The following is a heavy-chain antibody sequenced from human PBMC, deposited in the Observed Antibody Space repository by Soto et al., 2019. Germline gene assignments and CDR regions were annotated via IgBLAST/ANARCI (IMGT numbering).Heavy chain of an antibody. CDR1: GFTFSSYG. Sequence: GGSLRLSCAASGFTFSSYGMHWVRQAPGKGLEWVAVIWYDGSNKYYADSVKGRFTISRDNSKNTLYLQMNSLRAEDTAGYYCARLRILWVGELVPRDMDVWGKGTTVTVSS. D-gene: IGHD3-10*01. CDR3: ARLRILWVGELVPRDMDV. V-gene: IGHV3-33*01. CDR2: IWYDGSNK. J-gene: IGHJ6*03.